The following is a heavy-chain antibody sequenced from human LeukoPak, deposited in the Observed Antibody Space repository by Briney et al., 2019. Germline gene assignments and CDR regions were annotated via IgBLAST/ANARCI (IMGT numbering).Heavy chain of an antibody. D-gene: IGHD6-13*01. J-gene: IGHJ4*02. Sequence: ASVKVSCKASGGTFSSYAISWVRQAPGQGLEWMGGIIPIFGTANYAQKFQGRVTIITDESTSTAYMELSSLRSEDTAVYYCASGGYSSLYYFDYWGQGTLVTVSS. CDR2: IIPIFGTA. CDR3: ASGGYSSLYYFDY. CDR1: GGTFSSYA. V-gene: IGHV1-69*05.